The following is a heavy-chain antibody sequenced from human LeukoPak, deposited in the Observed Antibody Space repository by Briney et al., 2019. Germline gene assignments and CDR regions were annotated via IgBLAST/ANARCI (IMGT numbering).Heavy chain of an antibody. D-gene: IGHD3-22*01. V-gene: IGHV3-33*01. CDR1: GFTSSSYG. CDR3: ARAGYYYDSSGYYPEYYFDY. J-gene: IGHJ4*02. Sequence: GGSLRLSCAASGFTSSSYGMHWVRQAPGKGLEWVAVIWYDGSNKYYADSVKGRFTISRDNSKNTLYLQMNSLRAEDTAVYYCARAGYYYDSSGYYPEYYFDYWGQGTLVTVSS. CDR2: IWYDGSNK.